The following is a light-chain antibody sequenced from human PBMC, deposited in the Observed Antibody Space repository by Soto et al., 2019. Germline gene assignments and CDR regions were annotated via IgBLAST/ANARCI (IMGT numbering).Light chain of an antibody. Sequence: DTVVTQSPDSLAVSXGXRXXIXCKSSQSVFFSSNNQNSLAWYQQKPGQPLKLLLYWASTRESGVPDRFSGSGSGTDFSLTISSLQAEDVAVYYCQQYCTTPPTFGQGTRVELK. J-gene: IGKJ1*01. CDR1: QSVFFSSNNQNS. CDR3: QQYCTTPPT. CDR2: WAS. V-gene: IGKV4-1*01.